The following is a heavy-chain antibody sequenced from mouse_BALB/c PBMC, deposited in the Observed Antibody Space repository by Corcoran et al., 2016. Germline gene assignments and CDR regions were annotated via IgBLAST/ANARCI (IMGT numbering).Heavy chain of an antibody. CDR3: AREGTRDGYWRYFDV. CDR2: INPYNDGT. J-gene: IGHJ1*01. Sequence: EVQLQQSGPELVKPGASVKMSCKASGYTFTSYVMYWVKQQPGQGLEWSGYINPYNDGTKYNEKFKGKATLTSDKSSSTAYMELSSLTSEDSAVYYCAREGTRDGYWRYFDVWGAGTTVTVSS. CDR1: GYTFTSYV. D-gene: IGHD2-3*01. V-gene: IGHV1S136*01.